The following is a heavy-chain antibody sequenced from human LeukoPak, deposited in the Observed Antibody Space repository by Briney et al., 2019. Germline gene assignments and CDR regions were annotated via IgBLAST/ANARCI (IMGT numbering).Heavy chain of an antibody. D-gene: IGHD6-19*01. Sequence: ASGPTLVNPTETLTLTFTVSGFSLSNARMGVSWIRQPPGKALEWLSHIFSNDEKSYSTSLKSRLTISKDTSKSQVVLTMTNMDPVDTATYYCARIDGSGWYFGWFDPWGQGTLVTVSS. J-gene: IGHJ5*02. CDR3: ARIDGSGWYFGWFDP. CDR2: IFSNDEK. CDR1: GFSLSNARMG. V-gene: IGHV2-26*01.